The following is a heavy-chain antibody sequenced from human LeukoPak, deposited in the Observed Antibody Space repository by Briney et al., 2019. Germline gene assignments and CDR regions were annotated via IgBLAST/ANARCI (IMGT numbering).Heavy chain of an antibody. J-gene: IGHJ4*02. CDR1: GFTFSSDA. CDR3: ARWVGAAGFDY. CDR2: ISGSGGST. Sequence: GGSLRLSCAASGFTFSSDAMNWVRQAPGKGLEWVSGISGSGGSTYYADSVKGRFTISRDNSKNTLYLQMNSLRAEDTAVYYCARWVGAAGFDYWGQGTLVTVSS. V-gene: IGHV3-23*01. D-gene: IGHD2-15*01.